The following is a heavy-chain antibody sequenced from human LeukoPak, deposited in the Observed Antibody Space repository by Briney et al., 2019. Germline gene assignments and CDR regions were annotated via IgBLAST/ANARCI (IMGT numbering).Heavy chain of an antibody. Sequence: GGSLRLSCAASGFTFSSYSMNWVRQAPGKGLEWVSSISSSSSYIYYADSVKGRFTISRDNAKNSLYLQMNSLRAEDTAVYYCARGMTTVTTSGWGQGTLVTVSS. V-gene: IGHV3-21*01. J-gene: IGHJ4*02. CDR3: ARGMTTVTTSG. D-gene: IGHD4-4*01. CDR2: ISSSSSYI. CDR1: GFTFSSYS.